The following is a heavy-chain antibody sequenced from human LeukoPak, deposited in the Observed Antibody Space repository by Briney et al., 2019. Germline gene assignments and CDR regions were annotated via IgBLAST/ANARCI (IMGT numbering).Heavy chain of an antibody. CDR1: GGSFSGYY. J-gene: IGHJ5*02. CDR2: IYYSGST. D-gene: IGHD3-22*01. CDR3: ARAFYDSSLGWFDP. Sequence: PSETLSLTCAVYGGSFSGYYWSWIRQPPGKGLEWIGYIYYSGSTNYNPSLKSRVTISVDTSKNQFSLKLSSVTAADTAVYYCARAFYDSSLGWFDPWGQGTLVTVSS. V-gene: IGHV4-59*08.